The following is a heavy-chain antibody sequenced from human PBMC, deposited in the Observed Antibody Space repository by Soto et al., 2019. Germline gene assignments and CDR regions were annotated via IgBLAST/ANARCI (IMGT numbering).Heavy chain of an antibody. Sequence: ASVKVSCKASGYTFTSYGINWVRQATGQGLEWMGWMNPNSGNTGYAQKFQGRVTMTRNTSISTAYMELSSLRSEDTAVYYCARGALPYGVMIFGVVRNYYGMDVWGQGTTVTVSS. CDR1: GYTFTSYG. CDR3: ARGALPYGVMIFGVVRNYYGMDV. D-gene: IGHD3-3*01. CDR2: MNPNSGNT. J-gene: IGHJ6*02. V-gene: IGHV1-8*01.